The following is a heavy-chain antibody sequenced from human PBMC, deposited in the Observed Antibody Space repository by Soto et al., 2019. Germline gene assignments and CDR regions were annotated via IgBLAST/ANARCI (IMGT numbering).Heavy chain of an antibody. V-gene: IGHV3-15*01. CDR3: TIMGLGTFQY. CDR1: GITFSNAW. Sequence: EVQLVESGGGLVKDGGSLRLSCAVSGITFSNAWMAWVRQAPGKGLEWVGRIQKNAAGGATEYAASVKGRLSISREDSKNTLDLHIDSLKTEDSSLYYCTIMGLGTFQYWGQGTLLTVSS. D-gene: IGHD1-26*01. CDR2: IQKNAAGGAT. J-gene: IGHJ4*02.